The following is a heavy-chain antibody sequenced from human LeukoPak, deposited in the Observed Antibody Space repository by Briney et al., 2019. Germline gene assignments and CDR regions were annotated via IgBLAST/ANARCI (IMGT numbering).Heavy chain of an antibody. J-gene: IGHJ4*02. Sequence: GRSLRLSCAASGFTFDDYAMHWVRQAPGKGLELVSGISWNSGSIGYADSVKGRFTISRDNAKNSLYLQMNSLRAEDTALYYCAKDAAHYSGRKFDYWGQGTLVTVSS. V-gene: IGHV3-9*01. D-gene: IGHD6-13*01. CDR2: ISWNSGSI. CDR1: GFTFDDYA. CDR3: AKDAAHYSGRKFDY.